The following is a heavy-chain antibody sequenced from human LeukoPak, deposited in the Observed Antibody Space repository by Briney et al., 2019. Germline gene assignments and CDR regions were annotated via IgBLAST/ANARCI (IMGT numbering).Heavy chain of an antibody. V-gene: IGHV1-2*06. J-gene: IGHJ6*02. CDR3: ARGDILTGWLNYYYYGMDV. D-gene: IGHD3-9*01. CDR1: GYTFTGYY. Sequence: ASVKVSFKASGYTFTGYYMHWVRQAPGQGLEWMGRINPNSGGTNYPQKFQGRVTMTRDTSISTAYMELSRLRSDDTAVYYCARGDILTGWLNYYYYGMDVWGQGTAVTVSS. CDR2: INPNSGGT.